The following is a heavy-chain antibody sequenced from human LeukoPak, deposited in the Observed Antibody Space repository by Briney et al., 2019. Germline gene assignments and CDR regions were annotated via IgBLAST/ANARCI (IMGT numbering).Heavy chain of an antibody. CDR1: GGSISSYY. J-gene: IGHJ4*02. CDR3: ARQTGGTSSIAD. D-gene: IGHD6-6*01. V-gene: IGHV4-59*08. CDR2: IYYSGST. Sequence: SETLSLTCTVSGGSISSYYWSWIRQPPGKGLEWIGYIYYSGSTNYNPSLKSRVTISVDTSKNQFSLKLSSVTAADTAVYYCARQTGGTSSIADWGQGTLVTVSS.